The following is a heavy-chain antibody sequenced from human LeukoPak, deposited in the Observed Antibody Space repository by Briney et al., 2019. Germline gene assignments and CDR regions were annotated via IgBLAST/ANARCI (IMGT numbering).Heavy chain of an antibody. CDR3: ARGGYGSGSYSYYFDY. Sequence: SETLSLTCTVSGYSISSGYYWGWIRQPPGKGLEWIGSIYHSGSTYYNPSLKSRVTISVDTSKNQFSLKLSSVTAADTAVYYCARGGYGSGSYSYYFDYWGQGTLVTVSS. V-gene: IGHV4-38-2*02. CDR1: GYSISSGYY. CDR2: IYHSGST. D-gene: IGHD3-10*01. J-gene: IGHJ4*02.